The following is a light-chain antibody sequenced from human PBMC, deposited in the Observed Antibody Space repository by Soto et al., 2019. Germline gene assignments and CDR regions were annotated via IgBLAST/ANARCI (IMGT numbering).Light chain of an antibody. Sequence: NVLKQSPGALSVSPGERATLSCRASQSVSSSYLAWYQQRRGQAPRLLIYDASNRATGIPARFSGSGSGTDFTLTISSLEPEDFAVYYCQQRSNWRRTFGQGTKVDIK. CDR1: QSVSSSY. CDR3: QQRSNWRRT. CDR2: DAS. V-gene: IGKV3D-20*02. J-gene: IGKJ1*01.